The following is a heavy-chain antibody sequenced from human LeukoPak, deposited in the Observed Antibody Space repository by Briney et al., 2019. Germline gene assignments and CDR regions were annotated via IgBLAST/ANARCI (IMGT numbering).Heavy chain of an antibody. CDR2: ISGSGGST. Sequence: GGSLRLSCAASGFTFSSYAMSWVRQAPGKGLEWVSAISGSGGSTYYADSVKGRFTISRDNSKNTLYLQMNSLRAGDTAVYYCAKVTYYDFWSGYPDYWGQGTLVTVSS. V-gene: IGHV3-23*01. D-gene: IGHD3-3*01. CDR3: AKVTYYDFWSGYPDY. J-gene: IGHJ4*02. CDR1: GFTFSSYA.